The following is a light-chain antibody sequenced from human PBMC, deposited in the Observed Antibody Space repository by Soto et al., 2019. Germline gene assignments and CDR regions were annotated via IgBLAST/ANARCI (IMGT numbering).Light chain of an antibody. Sequence: QSALTQPASVSGSPGQSIAISCTGTNRDVGYYNYVSWYQQHPGKAPKLLIYDISNRPSGVSNRCSGSKSGNTASLTISGLHAEDEADYYCSSYTSSTTLVFGGGTKVTVL. J-gene: IGLJ2*01. V-gene: IGLV2-14*03. CDR3: SSYTSSTTLV. CDR1: NRDVGYYNY. CDR2: DIS.